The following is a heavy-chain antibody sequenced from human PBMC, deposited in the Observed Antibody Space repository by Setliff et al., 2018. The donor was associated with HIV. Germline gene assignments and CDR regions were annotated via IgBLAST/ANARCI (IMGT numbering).Heavy chain of an antibody. Sequence: PSETLSLTCSVSGGSIDIFYWTWIRQAPGKGLEWIGSTYYSGFTSYNPSLNSRVSASVDTSKNQFSLNLTSVTAADTAVYYCARGYSSRRPAYDIWGQGTMVTVSS. D-gene: IGHD6-19*01. CDR3: ARGYSSRRPAYDI. CDR1: GGSIDIFY. V-gene: IGHV4-59*03. CDR2: TYYSGFT. J-gene: IGHJ3*02.